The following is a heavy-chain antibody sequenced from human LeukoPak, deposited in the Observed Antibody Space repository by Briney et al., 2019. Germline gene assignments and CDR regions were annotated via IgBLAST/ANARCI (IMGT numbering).Heavy chain of an antibody. Sequence: GGSLRLSCAASGFTFSSYAMNWVRQAPGKGLEWVSAISVSGRSTFYADSVKGRFTISRDNSMDTLYLQMNNLRAEDTAVYYCARVHLETYNHANSENTCFDSWGRGTLVTVSS. J-gene: IGHJ4*02. D-gene: IGHD3-22*01. CDR3: ARVHLETYNHANSENTCFDS. V-gene: IGHV3-23*01. CDR2: ISVSGRST. CDR1: GFTFSSYA.